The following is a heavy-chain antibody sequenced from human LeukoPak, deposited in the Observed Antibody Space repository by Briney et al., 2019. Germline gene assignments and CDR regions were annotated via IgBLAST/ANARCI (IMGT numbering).Heavy chain of an antibody. V-gene: IGHV3-49*03. J-gene: IGHJ3*02. CDR2: IRSKAYGGTT. CDR3: TRAVGATENDAFDI. Sequence: GGSLRLSCTASGFTFGDYAMSWFRQAPGKGLEWVGFIRSKAYGGTTEYAASVKGRFTISRDDSKSIAYLQMNSLKTEDTAVYYCTRAVGATENDAFDIWGQGTMVTVSS. CDR1: GFTFGDYA. D-gene: IGHD1-26*01.